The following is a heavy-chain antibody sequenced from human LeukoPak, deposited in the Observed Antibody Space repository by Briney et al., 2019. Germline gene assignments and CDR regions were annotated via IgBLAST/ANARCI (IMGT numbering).Heavy chain of an antibody. V-gene: IGHV4-39*07. CDR3: ARGLSRYSYAKGGVDY. Sequence: SETLSLTCTVSGGSISSSSYYWGWIRQPPGKGLEWIGSIYYSGSTYYNPSLKSRVTISVDTSKNQFSLKLSSVTAADTAVYYCARGLSRYSYAKGGVDYWGQGTLVTVSS. CDR1: GGSISSSSYY. J-gene: IGHJ4*02. CDR2: IYYSGST. D-gene: IGHD5-18*01.